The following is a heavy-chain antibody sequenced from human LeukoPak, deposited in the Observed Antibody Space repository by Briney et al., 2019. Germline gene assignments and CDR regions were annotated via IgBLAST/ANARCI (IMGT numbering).Heavy chain of an antibody. Sequence: GRSLRLSCAASGFTFSSYAMHWVRQAPGKGLEWVAVISYDGSNKYYADSVKGRFTISRDNSKNTLYLQMNSLRAEDTAVYYCAKDSGYYDWFDPWGQGTLVTVSS. CDR1: GFTFSSYA. D-gene: IGHD3-22*01. CDR3: AKDSGYYDWFDP. CDR2: ISYDGSNK. V-gene: IGHV3-30-3*01. J-gene: IGHJ5*02.